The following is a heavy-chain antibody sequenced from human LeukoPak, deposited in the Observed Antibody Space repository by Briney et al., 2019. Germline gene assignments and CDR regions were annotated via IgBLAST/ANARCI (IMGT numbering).Heavy chain of an antibody. J-gene: IGHJ6*03. CDR1: GFTFSSYA. Sequence: GGSLRLSCAASGFTFSSYAMSWVRQAPGKGLEWVSAISGSGGSTYYADSVKGRFTISRDNSKNTLYLQMNSLRAEDTAVYYGYPSSMVVGRGYYYYYMDVWGKGTTVTVSS. D-gene: IGHD6-6*01. CDR2: ISGSGGST. V-gene: IGHV3-23*01. CDR3: YPSSMVVGRGYYYYYMDV.